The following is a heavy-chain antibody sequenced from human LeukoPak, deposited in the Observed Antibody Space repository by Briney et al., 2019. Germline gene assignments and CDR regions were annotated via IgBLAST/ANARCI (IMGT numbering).Heavy chain of an antibody. Sequence: PPEPLSLPCAVYGGSLSGYYWRWIRQPPGKGLEWIGEINHSGSTNYNPSLKSRVTISVDTSKNQFSLKLSSVTAADTAVYYCARGGGWHYYYYGMDVWGKGTTVTVSS. V-gene: IGHV4-34*01. CDR2: INHSGST. J-gene: IGHJ6*04. CDR3: ARGGGWHYYYYGMDV. D-gene: IGHD6-19*01. CDR1: GGSLSGYY.